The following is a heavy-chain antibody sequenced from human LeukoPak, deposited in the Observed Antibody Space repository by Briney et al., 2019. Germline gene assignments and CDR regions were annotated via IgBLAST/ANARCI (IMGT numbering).Heavy chain of an antibody. V-gene: IGHV3-21*01. D-gene: IGHD6-6*01. CDR1: GFTFSSYS. Sequence: PGGSLRLSCAASGFTFSSYSMNWVRQAPGKGLEWVSSISSSSSYIYYADSVKGRFTISRDNAKNSLYLQMNSLRAEDTAVYYCARDPKYSSYYYYYMDVWGKGTTVTVSS. J-gene: IGHJ6*03. CDR3: ARDPKYSSYYYYYMDV. CDR2: ISSSSSYI.